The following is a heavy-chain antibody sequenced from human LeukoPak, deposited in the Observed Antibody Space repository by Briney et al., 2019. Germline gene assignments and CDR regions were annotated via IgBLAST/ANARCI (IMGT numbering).Heavy chain of an antibody. CDR2: ISSTSNYI. J-gene: IGHJ6*02. Sequence: SGGSLRLSCAVSGFNFNTYSMNWVRQAPGKGPEWVSSISSTSNYIYYAESVKGRFAVSRDNAKNSLYLQMNSLRADDTAVYYCARAGDILLVSYFHFYGMGVWGQGTTVIVSS. V-gene: IGHV3-21*01. CDR3: ARAGDILLVSYFHFYGMGV. CDR1: GFNFNTYS. D-gene: IGHD7-27*01.